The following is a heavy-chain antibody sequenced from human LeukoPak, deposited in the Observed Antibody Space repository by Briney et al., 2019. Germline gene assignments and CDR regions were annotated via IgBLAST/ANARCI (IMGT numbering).Heavy chain of an antibody. V-gene: IGHV4-59*08. J-gene: IGHJ4*02. CDR1: GGSISSYY. Sequence: SETLSLTCTVSGGSISSYYWSWIRQPPGKGLEWIGYINYSGSTNYNPSLKSRVTISVDTSKNQFSLKLSSVTATDTAVYYCATSGYWGQGTLVTVSS. CDR3: ATSGY. D-gene: IGHD1-26*01. CDR2: INYSGST.